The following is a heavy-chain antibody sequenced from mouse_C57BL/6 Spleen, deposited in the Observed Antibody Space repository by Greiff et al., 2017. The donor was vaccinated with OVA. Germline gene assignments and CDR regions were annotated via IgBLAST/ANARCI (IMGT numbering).Heavy chain of an antibody. CDR2: INPSNGGT. CDR3: ARGGSNYVYYFDY. J-gene: IGHJ2*01. Sequence: VKLQQPGTELVKPGASVKLSCKASGYTFTSYWMHWVKQRPGQGLEWIGNINPSNGGTNYNEKFKSKATLTVDKSSSTAYMQLSSLTSEDSAVYYCARGGSNYVYYFDYWGQGTTLTVSS. V-gene: IGHV1-53*01. CDR1: GYTFTSYW. D-gene: IGHD2-5*01.